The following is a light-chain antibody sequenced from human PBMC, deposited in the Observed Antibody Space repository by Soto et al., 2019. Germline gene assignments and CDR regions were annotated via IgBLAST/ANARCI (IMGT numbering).Light chain of an antibody. J-gene: IGKJ4*01. CDR1: QSVSSSY. Sequence: EIVLTQSPGTLSLSPGERATLSCRASQSVSSSYLAWYQQKPGQAPRLLIHGASSRATGIPDRFSGSGSGTDFTLTISSLQSEDFAVYYCQQYNNWPLTFGGGTKVDIK. V-gene: IGKV3-20*01. CDR3: QQYNNWPLT. CDR2: GAS.